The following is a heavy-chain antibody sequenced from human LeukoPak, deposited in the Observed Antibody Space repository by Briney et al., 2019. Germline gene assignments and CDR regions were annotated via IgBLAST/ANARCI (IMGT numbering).Heavy chain of an antibody. J-gene: IGHJ6*02. CDR3: ARVSWFGESQNSNTRTYYYYGMDV. D-gene: IGHD3-10*01. CDR2: ISGSGGST. Sequence: GGSLRLSCAASGFTFSSYAMSWVRQAPGKGLEWVSAISGSGGSTYYADSVKGRFTISRDNSKNTLYLQMNSLRAEDTAVYYCARVSWFGESQNSNTRTYYYYGMDVWGQGTTVTVSS. CDR1: GFTFSSYA. V-gene: IGHV3-23*01.